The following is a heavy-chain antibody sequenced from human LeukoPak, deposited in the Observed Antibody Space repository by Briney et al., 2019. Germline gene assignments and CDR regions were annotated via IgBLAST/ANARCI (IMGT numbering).Heavy chain of an antibody. J-gene: IGHJ4*02. CDR1: GYSFTSYW. CDR3: ARASRDGYNQNFDY. D-gene: IGHD5-24*01. CDR2: IYPGDSET. Sequence: PGESLKISCKGSGYSFTSYWIGWVRQMPGKGLEWMGIIYPGDSETRYSPSFQGQVTISADRSISTAYLHWSSLKVSDTAMYYCARASRDGYNQNFDYWGQGTLVTVSS. V-gene: IGHV5-51*01.